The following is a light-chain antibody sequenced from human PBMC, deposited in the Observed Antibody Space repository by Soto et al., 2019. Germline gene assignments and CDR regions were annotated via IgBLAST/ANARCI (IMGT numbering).Light chain of an antibody. J-gene: IGKJ2*01. CDR3: QQYNSFFPT. CDR1: QSIRSW. V-gene: IGKV1-5*03. Sequence: IQLTHSHSTLSASVGDRDTITSRATQSIRSWLTWYQKKPGKAPNLLIQKASTIESGVPSRFSGSGSGTEFTRTISNLQPDDFATYYCQQYNSFFPTFGQGTKVDIK. CDR2: KAS.